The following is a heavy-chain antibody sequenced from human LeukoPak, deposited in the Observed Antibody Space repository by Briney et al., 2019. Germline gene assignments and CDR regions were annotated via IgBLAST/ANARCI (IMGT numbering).Heavy chain of an antibody. CDR1: GGSISSGGYS. CDR3: ARGVPSQGGLWFGEYPPRFDP. J-gene: IGHJ5*02. V-gene: IGHV4-30-2*01. Sequence: PSQTLSLTCAVSGGSISSGGYSWSWIRQPPGKGLEWIGYIYHSGSTYYNPSLKSRVTISVDRSKNQFSLKLSSVTAADTAVYYCARGVPSQGGLWFGEYPPRFDPWGQGTLVTVSS. CDR2: IYHSGST. D-gene: IGHD3-10*01.